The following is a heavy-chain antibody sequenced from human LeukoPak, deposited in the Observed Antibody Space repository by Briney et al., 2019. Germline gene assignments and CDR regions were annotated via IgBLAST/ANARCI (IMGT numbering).Heavy chain of an antibody. V-gene: IGHV3-66*01. J-gene: IGHJ4*02. CDR3: ARSPGVGYFYYFDY. D-gene: IGHD3-22*01. CDR1: GFTVSSNY. CDR2: IYSGGST. Sequence: GGCLRLSCAASGFTVSSNYMSWVRQAPGKGLEWVSVIYSGGSTYYADSVKGRFTISRDNSKNTLYLQMNSLRAEDTAVYYCARSPGVGYFYYFDYWGEGTLVTVSS.